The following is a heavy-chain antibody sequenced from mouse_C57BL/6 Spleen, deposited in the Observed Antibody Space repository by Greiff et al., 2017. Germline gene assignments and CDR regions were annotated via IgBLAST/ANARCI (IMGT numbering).Heavy chain of an antibody. V-gene: IGHV1-55*01. CDR2: IYPGSGST. J-gene: IGHJ2*01. Sequence: VQLQQPGAELVKPGASVKMSCKASGYTFTSYWITWVKQRPGQGLEWIGDIYPGSGSTNYNEKFKSKATLTVDTSSSTAYMQLSSLTSEDSAVYYCARGVYDYDETNFDYWGQGTTLTVSS. CDR1: GYTFTSYW. CDR3: ARGVYDYDETNFDY. D-gene: IGHD2-4*01.